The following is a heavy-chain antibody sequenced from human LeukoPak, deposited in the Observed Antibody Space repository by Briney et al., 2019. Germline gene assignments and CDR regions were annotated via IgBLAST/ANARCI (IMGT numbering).Heavy chain of an antibody. J-gene: IGHJ5*02. V-gene: IGHV4-59*01. Sequence: QTLSLTCTVSAGSISSYYWSWIRQPPGKGLEWIGYIYYSGSTNYNPTLKTRVTILVDTSKDQFSLKLRSVTAADPAVYSLGRPNYNPSPRSGVRLSVDTSRDQFSRRWSSVTVGATAVYYCAGSEPGTTGTGGHWFDPWGQGTLVTVSS. D-gene: IGHD3-10*01. CDR1: AGSISSYY. CDR3: GRPNYNPSPRSGVRLSVDTSRDQFSRRWSSVTVGATAVYYCAGSEPGTTGTGGHWFDP. CDR2: IYYSGST.